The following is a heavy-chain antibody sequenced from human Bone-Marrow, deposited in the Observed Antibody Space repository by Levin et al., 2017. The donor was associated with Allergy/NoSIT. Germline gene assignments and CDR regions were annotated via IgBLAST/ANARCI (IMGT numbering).Heavy chain of an antibody. D-gene: IGHD4-11*01. CDR2: IYHSGST. Sequence: SETLSLTCAVSGYSISSGYYWGWIRQPPGKGLEWIGSIYHSGSTYYNPSLKSRVTISVDTSKNQFSLKLSSVTAADTAVYYCARVGLPDAFDIWGQGTMVTVSS. J-gene: IGHJ3*02. CDR1: GYSISSGYY. CDR3: ARVGLPDAFDI. V-gene: IGHV4-38-2*01.